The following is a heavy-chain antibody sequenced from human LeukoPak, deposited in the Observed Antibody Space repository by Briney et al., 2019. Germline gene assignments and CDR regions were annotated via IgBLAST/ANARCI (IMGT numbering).Heavy chain of an antibody. CDR3: AKGNYYDSSAYNWFDP. D-gene: IGHD3-22*01. CDR1: GFTFTTYS. CDR2: ISSGSSAI. V-gene: IGHV3-21*01. J-gene: IGHJ5*02. Sequence: GGSLRLSCEASGFTFTTYSMTWVRQAPGKGLEWVSIISSGSSAIFSADALKGRFTISRDNSKNTLYVQMNSLRAEDTAVYYCAKGNYYDSSAYNWFDPWGQGTLVTVSS.